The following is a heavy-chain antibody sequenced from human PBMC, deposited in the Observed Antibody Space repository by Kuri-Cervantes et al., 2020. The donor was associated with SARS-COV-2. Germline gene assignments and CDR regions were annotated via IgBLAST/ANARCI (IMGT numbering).Heavy chain of an antibody. J-gene: IGHJ4*02. V-gene: IGHV3-30*02. Sequence: GESLKISCAASGFTFSSYWMSWVRQAPGKGLEWVGFVRRDGSNYYYADSVKGRFTISRDNSKNSLYLEMNSLRPEDTAVYYCAKVETANLDYWGQGTLVTVSS. CDR3: AKVETANLDY. CDR2: VRRDGSNY. CDR1: GFTFSSYW. D-gene: IGHD3-3*01.